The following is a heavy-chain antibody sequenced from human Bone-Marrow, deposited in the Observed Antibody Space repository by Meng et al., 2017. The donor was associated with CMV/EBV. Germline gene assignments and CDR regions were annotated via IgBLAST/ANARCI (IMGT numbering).Heavy chain of an antibody. CDR3: ATASTVTTHPPDYYYYYGMDV. D-gene: IGHD4-17*01. CDR2: IYSGGSST. Sequence: GESLKISCAASGFTFDDYGMSWVRQAPGKGLEWVSVIYSGGSSTYYADSVKGRFTISRDNSKNTLYLQMNSLRAEDTAVYYCATASTVTTHPPDYYYYYGMDVWGQGTTVTVSS. CDR1: GFTFDDYG. J-gene: IGHJ6*02. V-gene: IGHV3-23*03.